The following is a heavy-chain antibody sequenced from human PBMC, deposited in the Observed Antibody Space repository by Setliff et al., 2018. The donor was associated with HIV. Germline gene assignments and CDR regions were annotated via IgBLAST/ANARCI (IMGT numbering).Heavy chain of an antibody. CDR3: ARFPLLHKNAFDI. Sequence: SETLSLTCTVPGGSISSNYWSWMRQPPGKGLEWIGHIYYSGSTNYNPSLKSQVTISVDTSRNQFSLNLSSVTAADTAVYYCARFPLLHKNAFDIWGQGTMVTVSS. J-gene: IGHJ3*02. D-gene: IGHD2-15*01. CDR1: GGSISSNY. CDR2: IYYSGST. V-gene: IGHV4-59*01.